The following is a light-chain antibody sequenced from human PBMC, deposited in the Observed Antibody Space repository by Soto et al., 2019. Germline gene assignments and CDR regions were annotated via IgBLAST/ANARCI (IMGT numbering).Light chain of an antibody. CDR1: SSDVGGYNF. V-gene: IGLV2-8*01. J-gene: IGLJ7*01. Sequence: QSALTQPPSASGSPGQSVTISCTGASSDVGGYNFFSWYQQHPGKAPKLMIYDVTKRPSGVPDRLSGSKSGNTASLTVSGLQADDEADYYCSSYAGSSVPVAFGGGTQLTVL. CDR2: DVT. CDR3: SSYAGSSVPVA.